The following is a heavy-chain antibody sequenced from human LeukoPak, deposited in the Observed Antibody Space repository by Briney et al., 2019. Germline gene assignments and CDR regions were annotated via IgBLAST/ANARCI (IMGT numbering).Heavy chain of an antibody. V-gene: IGHV4-34*01. CDR3: ARGPLRYSYGYYYFDY. CDR1: GGSFSGYY. D-gene: IGHD5-18*01. Sequence: KPSETLSLTCAVYGGSFSGYYWSWIRQPPGKGLEWIGEINHSGSTNYNPSLKSRVTISVDTSKNQFSLKLSSVTAADTAVYYCARGPLRYSYGYYYFDYWGQGTLVTVSS. J-gene: IGHJ4*02. CDR2: INHSGST.